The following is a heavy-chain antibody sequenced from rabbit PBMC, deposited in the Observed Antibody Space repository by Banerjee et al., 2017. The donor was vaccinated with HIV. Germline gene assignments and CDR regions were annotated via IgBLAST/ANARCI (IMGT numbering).Heavy chain of an antibody. CDR2: IYTISGST. CDR1: GFSFGSSYW. D-gene: IGHD1-1*01. V-gene: IGHV1S43*01. J-gene: IGHJ4*01. CDR3: ARAYAASGAYYGL. Sequence: QEQLVESGGGLVQPGGSLTLSCTASGFSFGSSYWICWVRQAPGKGLELIACIYTISGSTWYASWAKGRFTISRSTSLNTVDLKMTSLTAADTATYFCARAYAASGAYYGLWGPGTLVTVS.